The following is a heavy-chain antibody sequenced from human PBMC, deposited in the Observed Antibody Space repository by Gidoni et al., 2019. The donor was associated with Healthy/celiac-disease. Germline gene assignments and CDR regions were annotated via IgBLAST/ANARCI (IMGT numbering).Heavy chain of an antibody. J-gene: IGHJ3*02. V-gene: IGHV3-74*01. Sequence: EVQLVESGGGLVHPGGSLRLSCAASGFTFSSYWMHWVRQAPGKGLVGVSRINSEGSSTRYADSVKGRFTISRDNAKNTLYLQMNSLRAEDTAVYYCAREGIAAVSDAFDIWGQGTMVTVSS. CDR2: INSEGSST. D-gene: IGHD6-13*01. CDR1: GFTFSSYW. CDR3: AREGIAAVSDAFDI.